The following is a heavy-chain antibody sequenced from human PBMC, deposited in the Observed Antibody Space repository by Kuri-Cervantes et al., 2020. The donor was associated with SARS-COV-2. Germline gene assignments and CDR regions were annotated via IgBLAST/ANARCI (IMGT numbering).Heavy chain of an antibody. D-gene: IGHD5-18*01. CDR2: IYHSGST. CDR3: ARVDTAMVPFDY. Sequence: SETLSLTCSVSGYSISSGFYWAWIRQPPGKGLEWIGSIYHSGSTYYNPSLKSRVTISVDTSKNQFSLKLSSVTAADTAVYYCARVDTAMVPFDYWGQGTLVTVSS. J-gene: IGHJ4*02. V-gene: IGHV4-38-2*02. CDR1: GYSISSGFY.